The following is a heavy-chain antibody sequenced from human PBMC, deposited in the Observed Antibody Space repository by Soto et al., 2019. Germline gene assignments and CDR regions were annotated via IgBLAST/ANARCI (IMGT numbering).Heavy chain of an antibody. CDR2: ISAYNGNT. J-gene: IGHJ4*02. D-gene: IGHD3-22*01. Sequence: GTSVKVSCKASGYTFTSYGISWVRQAPGQGLEWMGWISAYNGNTNYAQKLQGRVTMTTDTSTSTAYMELRSLRSDDTAVYYCARKPYYYDSSGYLFDYWGQGTLVTVSS. V-gene: IGHV1-18*04. CDR1: GYTFTSYG. CDR3: ARKPYYYDSSGYLFDY.